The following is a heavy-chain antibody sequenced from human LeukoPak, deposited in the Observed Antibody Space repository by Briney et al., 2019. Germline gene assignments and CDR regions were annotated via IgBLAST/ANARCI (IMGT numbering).Heavy chain of an antibody. CDR3: ARAREVRFLEWLSTSYYFDY. Sequence: ASVKVSCKASGYTFTSYDINWVRHATGQGLEWMGWMNPNSGNTGYAQKFQGRVTMTRNTSISTAYMELSSLRSEDTAVYYCARAREVRFLEWLSTSYYFDYWGQGTLVTVSS. D-gene: IGHD3-3*01. V-gene: IGHV1-8*01. J-gene: IGHJ4*02. CDR1: GYTFTSYD. CDR2: MNPNSGNT.